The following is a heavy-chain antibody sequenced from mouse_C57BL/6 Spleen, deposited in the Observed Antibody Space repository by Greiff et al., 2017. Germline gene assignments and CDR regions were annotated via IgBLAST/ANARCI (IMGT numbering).Heavy chain of an antibody. CDR1: GYTFTEYT. V-gene: IGHV1-62-2*01. CDR3: ARHASHYYGSSSYAMDY. Sequence: VQLQQSGAELVKPGASVKLSCKASGYTFTEYTIHWVKQRSGQGLEWIGWFYPGSGSIKYNEKFKDKATLTAAKSSSTVYMELSRLTSEDSAVYFCARHASHYYGSSSYAMDYWGQGTSVTVSS. D-gene: IGHD1-1*01. J-gene: IGHJ4*01. CDR2: FYPGSGSI.